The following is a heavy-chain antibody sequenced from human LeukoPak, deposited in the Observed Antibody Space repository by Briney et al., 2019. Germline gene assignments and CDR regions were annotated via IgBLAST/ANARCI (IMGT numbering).Heavy chain of an antibody. CDR3: ARDRIVGATTGVGGFAP. CDR1: GYTFTSYG. CDR2: MSAYNGNT. Sequence: ASVKVSCKASGYTFTSYGISWVRQAPGQGLEWMGWMSAYNGNTNYAQKPQGRVTITTDTSTSTAYMEPRSLRSGDTAVYYCARDRIVGATTGVGGFAPWGQGTLVTVSS. D-gene: IGHD1-26*01. J-gene: IGHJ5*02. V-gene: IGHV1-18*01.